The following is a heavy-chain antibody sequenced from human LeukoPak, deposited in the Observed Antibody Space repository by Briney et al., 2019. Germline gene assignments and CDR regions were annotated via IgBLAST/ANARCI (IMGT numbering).Heavy chain of an antibody. CDR1: GYTFTSYY. J-gene: IGHJ5*02. CDR2: IIASFGTA. CDR3: ARVVTPRYCSSTSCYWKGWFDP. V-gene: IGHV1-69*13. Sequence: GASVKVSCKASGYTFTSYYMHWVRQAPGQGLEWMGGIIASFGTANYAQKFQGRVTISADESSGTAYMELSSLRSEDTAVYYCARVVTPRYCSSTSCYWKGWFDPWGQGTLVTVSS. D-gene: IGHD2-2*01.